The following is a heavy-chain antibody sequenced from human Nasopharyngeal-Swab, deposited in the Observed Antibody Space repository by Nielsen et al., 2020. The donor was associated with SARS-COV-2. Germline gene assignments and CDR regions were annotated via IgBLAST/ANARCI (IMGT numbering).Heavy chain of an antibody. Sequence: SETLSLTCTVSGGSISSGGYYWSWIRQHPGKGLEWIGYIYYSGSTYYNPSLKSRVIISVDTSKNQFSLKLSSVTAADTAVYYCARGRRREIVVVVAATTTFDIWGQGTMVTVSS. J-gene: IGHJ3*02. D-gene: IGHD2-15*01. CDR2: IYYSGST. V-gene: IGHV4-31*03. CDR1: GGSISSGGYY. CDR3: ARGRRREIVVVVAATTTFDI.